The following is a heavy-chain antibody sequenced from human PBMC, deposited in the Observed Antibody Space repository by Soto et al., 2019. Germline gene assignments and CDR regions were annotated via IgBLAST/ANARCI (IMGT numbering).Heavy chain of an antibody. CDR1: GFTFSTYG. CDR2: VWYDGSNK. Sequence: PGGSLRLSCAASGFTFSTYGMHWVRQAPGKGLEWVAVVWYDGSNKYYADSVKGRFTISRDNSKNTLYLQVNSLRAEDTAVYYCARDNRQWLVTAGAFDIWGQGTMVTVSS. J-gene: IGHJ3*02. D-gene: IGHD6-19*01. V-gene: IGHV3-33*01. CDR3: ARDNRQWLVTAGAFDI.